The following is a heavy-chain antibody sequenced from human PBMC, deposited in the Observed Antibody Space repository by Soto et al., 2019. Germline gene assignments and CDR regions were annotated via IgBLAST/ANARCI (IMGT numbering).Heavy chain of an antibody. V-gene: IGHV1-69*01. CDR1: GGTFSSYA. J-gene: IGHJ6*02. D-gene: IGHD6-13*01. Sequence: QVQLVQSGAEVKKPGSSVKVSCKASGGTFSSYAISWVRQAPGQGLEWMGGIIPNFGTANYAQKFQGSVTITADEATSTAYMELSSLRSEDTAVYYCARAYGIAAAGTSLYGMDVWGQGTTVTVSS. CDR3: ARAYGIAAAGTSLYGMDV. CDR2: IIPNFGTA.